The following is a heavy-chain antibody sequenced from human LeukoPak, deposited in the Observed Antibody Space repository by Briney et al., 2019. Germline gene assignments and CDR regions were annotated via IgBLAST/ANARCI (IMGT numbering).Heavy chain of an antibody. V-gene: IGHV1-18*01. J-gene: IGHJ4*02. CDR3: ARVYSSGWCFDY. CDR1: GYTFTSYG. CDR2: ISAYNGNT. D-gene: IGHD6-19*01. Sequence: ASVKVSCKASGYTFTSYGISWVRQAPGQGLEWMGWISAYNGNTNYAQKLQGRVTMTTHTSTSTAYMELRSLRSDDTAVYYCARVYSSGWCFDYWGQGTLVTVSS.